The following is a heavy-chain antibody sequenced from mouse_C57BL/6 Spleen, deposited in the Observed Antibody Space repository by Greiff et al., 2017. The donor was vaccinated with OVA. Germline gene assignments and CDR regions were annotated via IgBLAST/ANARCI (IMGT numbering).Heavy chain of an antibody. CDR3: ARGPTGTGYWYFDV. J-gene: IGHJ1*03. D-gene: IGHD4-1*02. CDR2: ISSGSSTI. V-gene: IGHV5-17*01. Sequence: EVKLMESGGGLVKPGGSLKLSCAASGFTFSDYGMHWVRQAPEKGLEWVAYISSGSSTIYYADTVKGRFTISRDNAKNTLFLQMTSLRSEDTAMYYCARGPTGTGYWYFDVWGTGTTVTVSS. CDR1: GFTFSDYG.